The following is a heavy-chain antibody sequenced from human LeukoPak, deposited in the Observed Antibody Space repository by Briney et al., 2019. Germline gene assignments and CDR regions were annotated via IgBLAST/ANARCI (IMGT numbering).Heavy chain of an antibody. V-gene: IGHV4-59*01. D-gene: IGHD2/OR15-2a*01. Sequence: PSETLSLTCTVSGGSISSYYWSWIRQPPGKGLEWAGYISYSGRTNYNPSLKSRVTISVDTSKNQFSLKLSSMTAADTAVYYCARGPNRYYFDYWGQGTLVTVSS. CDR3: ARGPNRYYFDY. CDR1: GGSISSYY. CDR2: ISYSGRT. J-gene: IGHJ4*02.